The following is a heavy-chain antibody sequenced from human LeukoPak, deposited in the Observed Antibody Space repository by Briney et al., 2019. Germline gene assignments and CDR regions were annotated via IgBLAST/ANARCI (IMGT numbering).Heavy chain of an antibody. CDR2: INHSGST. CDR3: ARQQSIAVAGTAPYFDY. J-gene: IGHJ4*02. V-gene: IGHV4-34*01. Sequence: PSETLSLTCAVYGGSFSGYYWSWIRQPPGKGLEWIGEINHSGSTNYNPSLKSRVTISVDTSKNQFSLKLSSVTAADTAVYYCARQQSIAVAGTAPYFDYWGQGTLVTVSS. CDR1: GGSFSGYY. D-gene: IGHD6-19*01.